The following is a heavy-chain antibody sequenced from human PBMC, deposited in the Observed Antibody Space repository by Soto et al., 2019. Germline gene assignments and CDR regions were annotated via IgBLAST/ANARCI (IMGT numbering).Heavy chain of an antibody. CDR3: ARHRDLIAEPLEFDY. J-gene: IGHJ4*02. D-gene: IGHD6-13*01. V-gene: IGHV4-59*08. CDR1: GGSISSYY. CDR2: IYYSGST. Sequence: SETLSLTCTVSGGSISSYYGSWIRQPPGKGLEWIGYIYYSGSTNYNPSLKSRVTISVDTSKNQFSLKLSSVTAADTAVYYCARHRDLIAEPLEFDYWGQGTLVTVSS.